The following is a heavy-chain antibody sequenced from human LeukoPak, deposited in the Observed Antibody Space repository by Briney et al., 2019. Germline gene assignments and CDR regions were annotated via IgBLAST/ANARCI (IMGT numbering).Heavy chain of an antibody. D-gene: IGHD1-26*01. J-gene: IGHJ4*02. Sequence: GGSLRLSCAASGFTFSSYWMSWVRQAPGKGLEWVANIKQDGSEKYYVDSVKGRFTISRDNAKNSLYLPMNSLRAEDPAVYYCAGGGGGATFYWGQGTLVTVSS. CDR2: IKQDGSEK. CDR1: GFTFSSYW. V-gene: IGHV3-7*01. CDR3: AGGGGGATFY.